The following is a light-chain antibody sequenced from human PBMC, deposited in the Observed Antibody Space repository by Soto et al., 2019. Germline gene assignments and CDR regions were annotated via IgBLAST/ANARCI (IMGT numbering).Light chain of an antibody. J-gene: IGKJ1*01. Sequence: EIVFTQSPDTVSLSPGESATLSCRASQRLSSSYLAWYQQKPGQAPRLLIQGASSRATGIPDRFSGSGSGTDFTLTISRLEPEDFAVYYCQQFGSSAWTFGQGTKVDIK. V-gene: IGKV3-20*01. CDR2: GAS. CDR3: QQFGSSAWT. CDR1: QRLSSSY.